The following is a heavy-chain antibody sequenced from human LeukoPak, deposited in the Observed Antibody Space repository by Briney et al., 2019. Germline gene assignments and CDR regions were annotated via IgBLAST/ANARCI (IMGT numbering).Heavy chain of an antibody. J-gene: IGHJ4*02. CDR3: ARLWGDATIFDL. V-gene: IGHV3-7*01. Sequence: GGSLRLSCVASEFTFSAFWMSWVRQAPGKALEWVANINQDGSAKHYVDSVKGRFTVPRDNAENSLYLQTNSLRAEDTAVYYCARLWGDATIFDLWGQGTLVTVSS. CDR1: EFTFSAFW. D-gene: IGHD5-12*01. CDR2: INQDGSAK.